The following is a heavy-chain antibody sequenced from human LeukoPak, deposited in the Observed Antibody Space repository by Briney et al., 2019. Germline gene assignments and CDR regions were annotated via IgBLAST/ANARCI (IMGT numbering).Heavy chain of an antibody. D-gene: IGHD6-6*01. J-gene: IGHJ3*02. CDR2: IYTSGST. V-gene: IGHV4-4*07. CDR3: ARVEYSSSSFAFDI. CDR1: GGSISSYY. Sequence: PSETLSLTCTVSGGSISSYYWSWIRQPAGKGLEWIGRIYTSGSTNYNPSLKSRVTMSVDTSKNQFSLKLSSVTAADTAAYYCARVEYSSSSFAFDIWGQGTMVTVSS.